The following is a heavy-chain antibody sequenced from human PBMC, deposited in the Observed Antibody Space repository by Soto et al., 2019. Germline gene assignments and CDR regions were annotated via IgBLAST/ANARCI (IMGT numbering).Heavy chain of an antibody. D-gene: IGHD1-1*01. J-gene: IGHJ6*02. CDR2: ISGSGGSI. CDR3: VKGYWKGDV. Sequence: EVQLLESGGGLVQPGGSLRLSCAASGFTFSTYAMNWVRQAPGNGLEWVSAISGSGGSIHYADSVKGRFTISRDNSKNTLYLQMNSLREGDTAVYHCVKGYWKGDVWGQGTTVTFSS. CDR1: GFTFSTYA. V-gene: IGHV3-23*01.